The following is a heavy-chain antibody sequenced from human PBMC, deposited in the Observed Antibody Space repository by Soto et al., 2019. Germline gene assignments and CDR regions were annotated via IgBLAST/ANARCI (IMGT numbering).Heavy chain of an antibody. CDR3: AKDHEVVPEYYFDY. J-gene: IGHJ4*02. D-gene: IGHD3-22*01. CDR2: ISGSGGST. CDR1: GFTFSSYA. V-gene: IGHV3-23*01. Sequence: VGSLRLSCAASGFTFSSYAMSRVRQAPGKGLEWVSAISGSGGSTYYADSVKGRFTISRDNSKNTLYLQMNSLRAEDTAVYYCAKDHEVVPEYYFDYWGQGTLVTVSS.